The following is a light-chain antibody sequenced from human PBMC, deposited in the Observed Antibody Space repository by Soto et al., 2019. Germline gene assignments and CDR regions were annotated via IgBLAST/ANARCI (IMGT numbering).Light chain of an antibody. CDR1: SSDIGTYDF. CDR2: EVT. CDR3: SSYAKDRTLL. J-gene: IGLJ2*01. V-gene: IGLV2-14*01. Sequence: QSVLTQPASVSGSPGQSITISCTGTSSDIGTYDFVSWYQQHPGTAPKLILYEVTNRPPGLSDRFSGSKSGNTASLLISGLQADDEADYFCSSYAKDRTLLFGGGTKVTVL.